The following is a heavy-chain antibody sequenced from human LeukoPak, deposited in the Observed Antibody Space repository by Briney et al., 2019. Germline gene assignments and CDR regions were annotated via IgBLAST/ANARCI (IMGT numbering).Heavy chain of an antibody. CDR2: INPNSGGT. CDR1: GYTFTGYY. V-gene: IGHV1-2*02. Sequence: ASVKVSCKASGYTFTGYYMHWVRQAPGQGLEWMGWINPNSGGTNYAQKLQGRVTMTTDTSTSTAYMELRSLRSDDTAVYYCAREATVTLYDAFDIWGQGTMVTVSS. CDR3: AREATVTLYDAFDI. D-gene: IGHD4-17*01. J-gene: IGHJ3*02.